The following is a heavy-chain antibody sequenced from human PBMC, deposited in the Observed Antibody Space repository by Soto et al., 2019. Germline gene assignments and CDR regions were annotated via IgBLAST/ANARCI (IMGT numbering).Heavy chain of an antibody. D-gene: IGHD3-3*01. CDR2: IKSKTDGGTT. V-gene: IGHV3-15*01. CDR1: GFTFSNAR. Sequence: GGSLRLSCAASGFTFSNARMSWVRQAPGKGLEWVGRIKSKTDGGTTDYAAPVKGRFTISRDDSKNTLYLQMNSLKTEDTAVYYCTTDVRVTIFGVVPYYGMDVWGQGTTVTVSS. J-gene: IGHJ6*02. CDR3: TTDVRVTIFGVVPYYGMDV.